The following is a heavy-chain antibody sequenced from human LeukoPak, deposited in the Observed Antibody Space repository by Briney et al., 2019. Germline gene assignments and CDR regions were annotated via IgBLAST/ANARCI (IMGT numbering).Heavy chain of an antibody. Sequence: ASVKVSCKASGGTFSSYAISWVRQAPGKGLEWMGGFDPEDGETIYAQKFQGRVTMTEDTSTDTAYMELSSLRSEDTAVYYCATHYYDSSGYPGPDYWGQGTLVTVSS. D-gene: IGHD3-22*01. V-gene: IGHV1-24*01. CDR2: FDPEDGET. CDR1: GGTFSSYA. J-gene: IGHJ4*02. CDR3: ATHYYDSSGYPGPDY.